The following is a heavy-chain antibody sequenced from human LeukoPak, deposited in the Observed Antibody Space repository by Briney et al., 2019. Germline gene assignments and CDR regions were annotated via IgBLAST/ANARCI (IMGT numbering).Heavy chain of an antibody. D-gene: IGHD4-17*01. J-gene: IGHJ4*02. Sequence: PGGSLRLSCAASGFTFSDYYMSWIRQAPGKGLEWVSYISSSSSYINYADSVKGRFTISRDNAKNSLYLQMNSLRAEDTAVYYCARVGYGDYVADYWGQGTLVTVSS. CDR1: GFTFSDYY. V-gene: IGHV3-11*06. CDR3: ARVGYGDYVADY. CDR2: ISSSSSYI.